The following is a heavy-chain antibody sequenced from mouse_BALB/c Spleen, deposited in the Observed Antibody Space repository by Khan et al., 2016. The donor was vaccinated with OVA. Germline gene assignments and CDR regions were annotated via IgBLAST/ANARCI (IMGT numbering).Heavy chain of an antibody. J-gene: IGHJ3*01. CDR3: SRSGYAGFAY. CDR2: INPYNGGT. D-gene: IGHD1-3*01. CDR1: GYSFTDYT. V-gene: IGHV1-18*01. Sequence: VQLQQSGPELVKPGASMKISCKASGYSFTDYTMHWVKQSHGKNLEWIGLINPYNGGTNYNQKFKDRATLTVVKSSSTAYMELLSLTSEDSAVYCCSRSGYAGFAYWGQGTLVTVSA.